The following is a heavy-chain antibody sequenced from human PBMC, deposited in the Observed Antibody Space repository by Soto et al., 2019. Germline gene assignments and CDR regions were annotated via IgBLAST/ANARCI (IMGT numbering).Heavy chain of an antibody. CDR2: ISAYNGNT. J-gene: IGHJ6*02. CDR3: ARGVTIFGVVPYGMDV. V-gene: IGHV1-18*01. Sequence: APVKVSCKASGYTFTSYGISWVRQAPGQGLEWMGWISAYNGNTNYAQKLQGRVTMTTDTSTSTAYMELRSLRSDDTAVYYCARGVTIFGVVPYGMDVWGQGTTVTVSS. D-gene: IGHD3-3*01. CDR1: GYTFTSYG.